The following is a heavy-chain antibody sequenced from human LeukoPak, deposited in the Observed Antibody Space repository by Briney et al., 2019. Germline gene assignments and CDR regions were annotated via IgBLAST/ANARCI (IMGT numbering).Heavy chain of an antibody. V-gene: IGHV3-53*01. Sequence: GGSLRLSCTVSGFTVSSNSMSWVRQAPGKGLEWVSFIYSGGSTHYSDSVKGRFTISRDNSKNTLYLQMNSLRAEDTAVYYCARDKGYCSSTSCYRAFDIWGQGTMVTVSS. CDR1: GFTVSSNS. CDR2: IYSGGST. J-gene: IGHJ3*02. D-gene: IGHD2-2*01. CDR3: ARDKGYCSSTSCYRAFDI.